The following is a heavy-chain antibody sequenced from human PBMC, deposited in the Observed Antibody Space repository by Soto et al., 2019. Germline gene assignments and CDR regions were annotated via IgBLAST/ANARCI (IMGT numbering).Heavy chain of an antibody. V-gene: IGHV3-74*01. J-gene: IGHJ4*01. Sequence: PAGSLRLSCAASGFTFSSYWMHWVRQVPGKGMEWVSKIDNNGIMTDYADSVKGRFTISRDNAKNSLYLQMNGLRAEDTAVYHCASLSAPVDYWGQGTLVTVSS. D-gene: IGHD2-2*01. CDR3: ASLSAPVDY. CDR2: IDNNGIMT. CDR1: GFTFSSYW.